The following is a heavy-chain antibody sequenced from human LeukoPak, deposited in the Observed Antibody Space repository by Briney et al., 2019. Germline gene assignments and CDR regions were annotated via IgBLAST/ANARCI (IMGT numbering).Heavy chain of an antibody. CDR3: TSRPSTTTVVTRTDH. D-gene: IGHD4-23*01. V-gene: IGHV3-73*01. J-gene: IGHJ4*02. CDR1: GFTFSGSA. CDR2: IRSKANSYAT. Sequence: PGGSLRLSCAAAGFTFSGSAMHWVRKAAGKELEWVGRIRSKANSYATAYAASVKGRFTISRDDSKNTAYLQMNSLKTEDTAVYYCTSRPSTTTVVTRTDHWGQGTLVTVSS.